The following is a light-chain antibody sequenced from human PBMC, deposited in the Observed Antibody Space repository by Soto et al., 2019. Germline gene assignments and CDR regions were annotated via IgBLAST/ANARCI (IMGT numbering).Light chain of an antibody. CDR2: GAS. CDR3: QKYNSAPRT. CDR1: QSVSSSY. V-gene: IGKV3-20*01. Sequence: EIVLTQSPGTLSLSPGERATLSCRASQSVSSSYLAWYQQKPGQAPRLLIYGASSRATGIPDRFSGSGSGTDFTLTISSLQPEDAATYYCQKYNSAPRTFGQGTKVEIK. J-gene: IGKJ1*01.